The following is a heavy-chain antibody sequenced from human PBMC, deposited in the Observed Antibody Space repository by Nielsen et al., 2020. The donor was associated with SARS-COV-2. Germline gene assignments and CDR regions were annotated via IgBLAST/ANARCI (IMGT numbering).Heavy chain of an antibody. D-gene: IGHD3-3*01. J-gene: IGHJ4*02. CDR2: FDPGDAET. CDR3: ATSLVAAIFGVLDY. V-gene: IGHV1-24*01. CDR1: GYTLSELS. Sequence: ASVKVSCKVSGYTLSELSIHWVRQAPGKGLEWMGGFDPGDAETVYAQKFQGRITMTEDTSAATAYMDLSSLRTEDTAVYYCATSLVAAIFGVLDYWGPGTLVTVSS.